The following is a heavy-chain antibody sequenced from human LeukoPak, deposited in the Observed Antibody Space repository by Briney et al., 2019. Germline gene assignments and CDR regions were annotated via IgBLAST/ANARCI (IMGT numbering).Heavy chain of an antibody. CDR1: GFTVSSNY. Sequence: PGGSLRLSCAASGFTVSSNYMSWVRQAPGKGLEWVSVIYSGGSTYYADSVKGRFTISRDNSKNTLYLQMNSLRAEDTAVYYCARDLITIFGVVIKRGMDVWGQGTTVTVSS. J-gene: IGHJ6*02. V-gene: IGHV3-66*01. CDR2: IYSGGST. D-gene: IGHD3-3*01. CDR3: ARDLITIFGVVIKRGMDV.